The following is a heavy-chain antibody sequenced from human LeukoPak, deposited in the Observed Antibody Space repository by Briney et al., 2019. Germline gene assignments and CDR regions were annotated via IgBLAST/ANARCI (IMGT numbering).Heavy chain of an antibody. CDR2: MSHSGST. Sequence: SETLSLTCGASGYSISSGYHWGWIRQPTGKGLEWIVSMSHSGSTYYNPSLKSRVTISVDTSKNQFSEKLSSVTAADTAVYYCARHHLYDSSGDGRYYFDYWGQGTLVTVSS. J-gene: IGHJ4*02. V-gene: IGHV4-38-2*01. CDR1: GYSISSGYH. D-gene: IGHD3-22*01. CDR3: ARHHLYDSSGDGRYYFDY.